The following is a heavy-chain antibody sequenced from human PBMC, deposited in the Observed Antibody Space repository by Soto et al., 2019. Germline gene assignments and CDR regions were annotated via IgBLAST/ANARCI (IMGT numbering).Heavy chain of an antibody. CDR2: IYYSGST. CDR1: GGSISSSSYY. CDR3: ARQAVVVVAATPSDAFDI. J-gene: IGHJ3*02. D-gene: IGHD2-15*01. V-gene: IGHV4-39*01. Sequence: QLLASGPGLVKPSETLSLTCTVSGGSISSSSYYWGWIRQPPGKGLEWIGSIYYSGSTYYNPSLKSRVTISVDTSKNQFSLKLSSVTAADTAVYYCARQAVVVVAATPSDAFDIWGQGTMVTVSS.